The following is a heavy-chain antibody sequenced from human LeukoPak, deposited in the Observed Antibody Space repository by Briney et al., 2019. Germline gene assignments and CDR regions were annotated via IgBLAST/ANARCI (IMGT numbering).Heavy chain of an antibody. J-gene: IGHJ4*02. CDR3: ARDRGMGAFDY. V-gene: IGHV3-53*01. CDR1: GFTVSSNY. CDR2: IYRGGST. D-gene: IGHD6-25*01. Sequence: GGSLRLSCAASGFTVSSNYMSWVRQAPGEGLEWVSVIYRGGSTYYADSVKGRFTISRDNSKNTLYLQMNSLRAEDTAVYYCARDRGMGAFDYWGQGTLVTVSS.